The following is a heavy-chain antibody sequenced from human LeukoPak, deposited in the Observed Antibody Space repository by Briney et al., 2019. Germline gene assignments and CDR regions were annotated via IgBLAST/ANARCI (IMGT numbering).Heavy chain of an antibody. V-gene: IGHV5-51*01. CDR2: IYPGDSDT. Sequence: GESLKISCKGSGYTFTNYWIAWVRQMPGQGPEWMGIIYPGDSDTRYSPSFQGHVTISADKSISTAYLQWSSLKASDTAMYYCARRNYGGNSPDYWGQGTLVTVSS. CDR1: GYTFTNYW. J-gene: IGHJ4*02. D-gene: IGHD4-23*01. CDR3: ARRNYGGNSPDY.